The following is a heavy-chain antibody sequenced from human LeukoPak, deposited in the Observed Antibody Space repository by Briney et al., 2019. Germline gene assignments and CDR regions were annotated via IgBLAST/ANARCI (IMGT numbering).Heavy chain of an antibody. J-gene: IGHJ4*02. CDR2: INPNSGGT. D-gene: IGHD1-20*01. CDR3: ARDPVTGTTRGFDY. V-gene: IGHV1-2*02. Sequence: ASVKVSCKASGYTFTGYYMHWVRQAPGQGLEWMGWINPNSGGTNYAQKFQGRVTMTRDTSISTAYMELSRLRSDDTAVYYCARDPVTGTTRGFDYWGQGTLVTVSS. CDR1: GYTFTGYY.